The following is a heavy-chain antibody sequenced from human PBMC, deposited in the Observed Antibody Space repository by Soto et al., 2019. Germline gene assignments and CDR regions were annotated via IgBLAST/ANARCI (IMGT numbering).Heavy chain of an antibody. CDR3: AKAPYCSSTSCNWFDP. D-gene: IGHD2-2*01. CDR1: GSPFSSYS. V-gene: IGHV3-23*01. Sequence: EGSMNLSCASAGSPFSSYSMIWAAQAPGKGLEWVSAISGSGGSTYYADSVKGRFTISRDNSKNTLYLQMNSLRAEDTAVYYCAKAPYCSSTSCNWFDPWGQGTLVTGSS. CDR2: ISGSGGST. J-gene: IGHJ5*02.